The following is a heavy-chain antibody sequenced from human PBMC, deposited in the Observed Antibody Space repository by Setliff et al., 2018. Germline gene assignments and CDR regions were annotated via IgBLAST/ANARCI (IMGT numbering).Heavy chain of an antibody. V-gene: IGHV4-34*01. CDR2: SNHGGST. D-gene: IGHD6-13*01. J-gene: IGHJ4*02. CDR3: AHRQLGSAAAGASFDF. Sequence: SETLSLTCSVYGESFSNNYWSWIRQTPGKGLEWIGESNHGGSTSYHPSLKSRLTMSVDTSKNQFSLKLTSVTAADTAVYYCAHRQLGSAAAGASFDFWGRGTLVTVSS. CDR1: GESFSNNY.